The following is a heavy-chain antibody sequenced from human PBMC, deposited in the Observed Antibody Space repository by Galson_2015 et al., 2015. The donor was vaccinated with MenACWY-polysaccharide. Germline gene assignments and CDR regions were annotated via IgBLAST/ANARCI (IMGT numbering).Heavy chain of an antibody. J-gene: IGHJ4*02. V-gene: IGHV4-61*02. Sequence: LSLTCTVSSDSIRSGSYYWTWIRQPAGKGLEWIELIYTSGSTKYNPSLKSRVTISLDTSKNQFSLKLSSVTAAATVVYYCARECAYWGQGTLVTVSS. CDR2: IYTSGST. CDR3: ARECAY. CDR1: SDSIRSGSYY.